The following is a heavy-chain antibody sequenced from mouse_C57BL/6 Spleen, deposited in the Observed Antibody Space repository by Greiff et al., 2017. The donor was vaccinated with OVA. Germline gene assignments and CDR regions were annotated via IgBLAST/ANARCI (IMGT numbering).Heavy chain of an antibody. CDR2: IHPNSGST. D-gene: IGHD2-1*01. V-gene: IGHV1-64*01. Sequence: VQLQQPGAELVKPGASVKLSCKASGYTFTSYWMHWVKQRPGQGLEWIGMIHPNSGSTNYNEKFKSKATLTVDKSSSTAYMQLSSLTSEDSAVYYGARWGIYYGNYAAMDYWGQGTSVTVSS. J-gene: IGHJ4*01. CDR1: GYTFTSYW. CDR3: ARWGIYYGNYAAMDY.